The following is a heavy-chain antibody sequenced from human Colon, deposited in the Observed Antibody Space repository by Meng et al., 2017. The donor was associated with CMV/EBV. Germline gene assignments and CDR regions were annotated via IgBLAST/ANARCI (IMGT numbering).Heavy chain of an antibody. J-gene: IGHJ5*02. D-gene: IGHD2-21*01. CDR1: GDSLNRNFY. CDR2: VYYNGGS. Sequence: VSGDSLNRNFYWGWIRQSPDNGLEWICNVYYNGGSYYNPSLKSRVTISLDASKNQFSLNLNSVTAADTAVYYCVRRRSQSLIAWFDPWGQGILVTVSS. V-gene: IGHV4-39*07. CDR3: VRRRSQSLIAWFDP.